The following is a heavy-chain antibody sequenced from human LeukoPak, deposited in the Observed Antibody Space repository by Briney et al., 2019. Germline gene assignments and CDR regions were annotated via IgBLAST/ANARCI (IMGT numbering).Heavy chain of an antibody. CDR3: ARANPKYCSGGGCYYYYGMEL. V-gene: IGHV3-53*01. J-gene: IGHJ6*02. Sequence: PGGSLRLSCAASGFTFSNAWMSWVRQAPGKGLEWVSVIYSGGSTYYADSVKGRFTISRDNSKNTLYLQMNSLRVEDTAVYYCARANPKYCSGGGCYYYYGMELWGQGTTVTVSS. CDR1: GFTFSNAW. D-gene: IGHD2-15*01. CDR2: IYSGGST.